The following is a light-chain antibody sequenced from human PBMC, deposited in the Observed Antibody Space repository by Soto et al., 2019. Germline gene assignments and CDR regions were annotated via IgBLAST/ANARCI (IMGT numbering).Light chain of an antibody. J-gene: IGKJ4*01. V-gene: IGKV1-5*01. CDR1: QSISSW. CDR2: DAS. CDR3: QQYNSYSPLT. Sequence: DIQMTQSPSTLSASVGDRVTITCRASQSISSWSAWYQQKPGKAPKLLIYDASSLESGVPSRFSGSGSGTEFTLTISSLQPDDFATYYCQQYNSYSPLTFGGGTKVEIK.